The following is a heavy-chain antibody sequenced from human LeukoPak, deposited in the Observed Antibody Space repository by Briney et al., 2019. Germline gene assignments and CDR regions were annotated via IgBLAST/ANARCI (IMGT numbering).Heavy chain of an antibody. CDR3: AKRGAYSSGYYGYFDY. Sequence: GGSLRLSCAASGFTFSSYAMSWVRQAPGKGLEWVSAISGSGGSTYYADSVKGRFTISRDNSKNTLYLQTNSLRAEDTAVYYCAKRGAYSSGYYGYFDYWGQGTLVTVSS. D-gene: IGHD3-22*01. J-gene: IGHJ4*02. CDR2: ISGSGGST. V-gene: IGHV3-23*01. CDR1: GFTFSSYA.